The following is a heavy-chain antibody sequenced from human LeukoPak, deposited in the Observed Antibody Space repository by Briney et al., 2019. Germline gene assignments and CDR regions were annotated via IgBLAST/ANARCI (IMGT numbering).Heavy chain of an antibody. J-gene: IGHJ4*02. CDR2: IYYSGST. D-gene: IGHD6-13*01. V-gene: IGHV4-38-2*02. CDR3: ARAGSSQTSFDY. CDR1: GYSISSGYY. Sequence: SETLSLTCTVSGYSISSGYYWGWIRQPPGKGLEWIGYIYYSGSTNYNPSLKSRVTISVDTSKNQFSLKLSSVTAADTAVYYCARAGSSQTSFDYWGQGTLVTVSS.